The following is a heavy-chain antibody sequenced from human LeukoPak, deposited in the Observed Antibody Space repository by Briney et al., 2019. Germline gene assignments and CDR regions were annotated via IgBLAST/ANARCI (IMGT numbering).Heavy chain of an antibody. J-gene: IGHJ4*02. Sequence: ASVKVSCKASGYTFTSYYMQWVRQAPGQELEWMGIINPSGGSTSYAQKFQGRVTMTRDTSTSTVYMELSSLRSEDTAVYYCARDLAGDYYFDYWGQGTLVTVSS. CDR1: GYTFTSYY. V-gene: IGHV1-46*01. CDR3: ARDLAGDYYFDY. D-gene: IGHD2-15*01. CDR2: INPSGGST.